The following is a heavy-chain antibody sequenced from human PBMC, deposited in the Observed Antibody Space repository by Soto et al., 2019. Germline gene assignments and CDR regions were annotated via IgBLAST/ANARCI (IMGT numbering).Heavy chain of an antibody. CDR3: AKVCHRFLDILTGATNFDS. CDR1: GFTFNNFA. CDR2: ISSDGDLR. D-gene: IGHD3-9*01. V-gene: IGHV3-23*01. Sequence: EVHLLGSGGDLVKPGGSLRLSCEVSGFTFNNFAMSWVRQSPGKGLEWVSTISSDGDLRHYAESVKGRFTISRDNSKSSLFLQMNSLRAEDTALYFCAKVCHRFLDILTGATNFDSWGQGTLVTVSS. J-gene: IGHJ4*02.